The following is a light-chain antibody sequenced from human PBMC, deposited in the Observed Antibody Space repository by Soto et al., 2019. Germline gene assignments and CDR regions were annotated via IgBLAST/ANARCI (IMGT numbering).Light chain of an antibody. CDR2: KAS. CDR3: QQYNSYWT. V-gene: IGKV1-5*03. Sequence: DIQMTQSPSTLSASVGDRVTITCRASQSINSWLAWYQQKPGKAPKLLIYKASTLESGVPSRFSGSGSGTEFTLTIKSLQPDGFATYYCQQYNSYWTFGQGTKVDIK. J-gene: IGKJ1*01. CDR1: QSINSW.